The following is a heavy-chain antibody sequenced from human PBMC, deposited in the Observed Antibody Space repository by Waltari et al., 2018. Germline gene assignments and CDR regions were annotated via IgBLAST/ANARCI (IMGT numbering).Heavy chain of an antibody. CDR1: GYSISSGYY. CDR3: ARVFYYDFWSGYSYYFDY. D-gene: IGHD3-3*01. V-gene: IGHV4-38-2*02. Sequence: QVQLQESGPGLVKPSETPSLTCTVSGYSISSGYYWGWIRQPPGKGLEWIGSIYHSGSTYYNPSRKSRVTISVDTSKNQFSRKLSSVTAADTAVYYCARVFYYDFWSGYSYYFDYWGQGTLVTVSS. J-gene: IGHJ4*02. CDR2: IYHSGST.